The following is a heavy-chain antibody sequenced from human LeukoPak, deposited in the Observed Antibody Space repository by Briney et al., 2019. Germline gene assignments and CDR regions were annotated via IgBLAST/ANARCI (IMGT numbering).Heavy chain of an antibody. J-gene: IGHJ4*02. CDR2: IIPIFGTA. CDR3: ARDLGVYGDYPYYFDY. Sequence: GASVKVSCKASGGTFSSYAISWVRQAPGQGLEWMGGIIPIFGTANYAQKFQGRVTITADESTSTAYMELSSLRSEDTAVYYCARDLGVYGDYPYYFDYWGQGTLVTVSS. V-gene: IGHV1-69*13. CDR1: GGTFSSYA. D-gene: IGHD4-17*01.